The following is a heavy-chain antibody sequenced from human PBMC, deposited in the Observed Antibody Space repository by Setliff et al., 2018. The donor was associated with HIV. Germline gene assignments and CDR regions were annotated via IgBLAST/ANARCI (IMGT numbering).Heavy chain of an antibody. Sequence: ASVKVSCKASGYTFTGHYMHWVRQAPGQGLEWMGWINPNSGGTNSAQKFQGRVTMTSDTSISTAYMELSRLRSDDTAVYYCARDRYHYGSSGYVRYFDSWGQGTLVTVS. D-gene: IGHD3-22*01. CDR3: ARDRYHYGSSGYVRYFDS. CDR1: GYTFTGHY. J-gene: IGHJ4*02. V-gene: IGHV1-2*02. CDR2: INPNSGGT.